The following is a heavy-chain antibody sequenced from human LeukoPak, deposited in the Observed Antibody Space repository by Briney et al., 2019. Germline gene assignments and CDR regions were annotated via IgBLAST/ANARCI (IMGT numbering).Heavy chain of an antibody. Sequence: GGSLRLSCAASGFTFYKFVMTWVRQAPGSGLEWVSSISGSGGRTYYADSVKGRFTISRDNSENTLYLQMNSLRAEDTAVYYCARDPTGLIDYWGQGTLVTVSS. CDR2: ISGSGGRT. V-gene: IGHV3-23*01. CDR3: ARDPTGLIDY. CDR1: GFTFYKFV. D-gene: IGHD7-27*01. J-gene: IGHJ4*02.